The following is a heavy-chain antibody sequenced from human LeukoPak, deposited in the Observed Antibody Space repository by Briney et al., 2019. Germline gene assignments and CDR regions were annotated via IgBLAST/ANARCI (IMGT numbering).Heavy chain of an antibody. CDR1: GLTFSSDW. D-gene: IGHD2-8*01. CDR2: INSDASTI. Sequence: GSLRLSCAAPGLTFSSDWMHWVRQVPGKGLVWVSRINSDASTINYADSVKGRFTISRDNAKNTLYLQMNNLRAEDTAVYYCAREDCTIGAVCSSLLDHWGRGTLVTVSS. V-gene: IGHV3-74*01. CDR3: AREDCTIGAVCSSLLDH. J-gene: IGHJ4*02.